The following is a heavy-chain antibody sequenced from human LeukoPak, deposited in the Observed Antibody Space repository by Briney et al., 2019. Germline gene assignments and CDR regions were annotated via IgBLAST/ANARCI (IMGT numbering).Heavy chain of an antibody. V-gene: IGHV3-11*01. CDR2: ISSSGSTI. CDR1: GFTFGDYY. J-gene: IGHJ4*02. Sequence: GGSLRLSCAASGFTFGDYYMSWIRQAPGKGLEWVSYISSSGSTIYYADSVKGRFTISRDNAKNSLYLQMNSLRAEDTAVYYCARDLYYDSSGYSGYWGQGTLVTVSS. CDR3: ARDLYYDSSGYSGY. D-gene: IGHD3-22*01.